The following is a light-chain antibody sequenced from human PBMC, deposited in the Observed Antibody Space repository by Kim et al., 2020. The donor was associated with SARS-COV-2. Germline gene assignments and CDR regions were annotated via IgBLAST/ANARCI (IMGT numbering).Light chain of an antibody. CDR1: NIGSKS. J-gene: IGLJ3*02. CDR3: QVWDSTTDHPV. V-gene: IGLV3-21*04. CDR2: RDS. Sequence: SYELTQPPSVSVAPGKTARITCGGDNIGSKSVYWYQRKPGQAPVLLIYRDSDRPSGIPERMSDSNSGNTATLTISRVEAGDEADYYCQVWDSTTDHPVFGGGTKLTVL.